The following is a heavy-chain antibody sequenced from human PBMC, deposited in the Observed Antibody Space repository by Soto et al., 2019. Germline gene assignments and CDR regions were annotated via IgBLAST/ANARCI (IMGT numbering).Heavy chain of an antibody. CDR1: GGSISNHY. J-gene: IGHJ4*02. CDR2: IYYNGTT. V-gene: IGHV4-59*11. CDR3: TRANWYSEY. Sequence: QVQLQESGPGLVKPSETLSLTCSVSGGSISNHYWSWIRQPPGKGLEWIGYIYYNGTTKYNPSLKSRVTMSVDTSRNQISLKLTTVTAADTAVYYCTRANWYSEYWGQGTLVTVSS. D-gene: IGHD7-27*01.